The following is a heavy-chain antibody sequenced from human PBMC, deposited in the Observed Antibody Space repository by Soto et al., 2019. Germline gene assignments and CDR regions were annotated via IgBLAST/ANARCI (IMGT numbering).Heavy chain of an antibody. Sequence: QLQLQESGPGLAKPSETLSLTCTVSGGSISSSSYFWGWIRQPPGKGLEWIGSIHYNGNTYYNPALKSRVTISADPSKNQFSLKLSSVTAADTAVYYCARPVGSTTLYNWIDPWGQGTLVTVSS. D-gene: IGHD2-2*01. J-gene: IGHJ5*02. CDR3: ARPVGSTTLYNWIDP. CDR2: IHYNGNT. V-gene: IGHV4-39*01. CDR1: GGSISSSSYF.